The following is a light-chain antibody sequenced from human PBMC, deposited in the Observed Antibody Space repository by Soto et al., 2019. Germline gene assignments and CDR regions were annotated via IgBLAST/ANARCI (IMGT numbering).Light chain of an antibody. CDR3: QQRSNWPT. CDR2: DAS. V-gene: IGKV3-11*01. Sequence: EIVLTQSPATLSLSPGERATLSCRASQSVSSYLAWYQQKPGQAPRLLIYDASNRATGIPARFSGSGSGTDFTLPISSLEPEDFAVYYCQQRSNWPTFGQGTKVKIK. CDR1: QSVSSY. J-gene: IGKJ1*01.